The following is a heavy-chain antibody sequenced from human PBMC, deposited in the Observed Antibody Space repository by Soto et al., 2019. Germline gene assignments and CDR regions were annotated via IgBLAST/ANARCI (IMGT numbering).Heavy chain of an antibody. J-gene: IGHJ4*02. D-gene: IGHD3-16*01. CDR3: AKDRLAGGFDY. V-gene: IGHV3-23*01. CDR1: GFTFINYA. Sequence: WGSLRLSCAASGFTFINYAMSWVRQAPGKGLEWVSLVSATAGTTYYTDSVKGRFTISRDNSRNTVYLQMNSLRADDTAVYYCAKDRLAGGFDYWGQGTLVTVSS. CDR2: VSATAGTT.